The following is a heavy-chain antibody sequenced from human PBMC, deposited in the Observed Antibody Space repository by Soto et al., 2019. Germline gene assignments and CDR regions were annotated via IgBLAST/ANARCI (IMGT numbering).Heavy chain of an antibody. CDR2: IKSDGTVR. J-gene: IGHJ6*03. CDR1: GFTPSDYW. CDR3: VRDLDPTTYYYYMDL. Sequence: GGSLRLSCAASGFTPSDYWMHWVRQAPGKGLVWVARIKSDGTVRNYADSVKGRFTISRDNTKNTLYLQMDSLRAEDTAVYYCVRDLDPTTYYYYMDLWGQGTAVTVSS. V-gene: IGHV3-74*01.